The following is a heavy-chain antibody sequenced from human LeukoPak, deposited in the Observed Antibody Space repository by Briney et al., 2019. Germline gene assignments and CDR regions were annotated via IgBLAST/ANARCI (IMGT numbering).Heavy chain of an antibody. CDR2: ISGSGGST. V-gene: IGHV3-23*01. Sequence: GGSLRLSCAASGFTFSSYAVSWVRQAPGKGLEWVSAISGSGGSTYYADSVKGRFTISRDNSKNTLYLQMNSLRAEDTAVYYCATYPLQLWLRIVDYWGQGTLVTVSS. CDR1: GFTFSSYA. CDR3: ATYPLQLWLRIVDY. D-gene: IGHD5-18*01. J-gene: IGHJ4*02.